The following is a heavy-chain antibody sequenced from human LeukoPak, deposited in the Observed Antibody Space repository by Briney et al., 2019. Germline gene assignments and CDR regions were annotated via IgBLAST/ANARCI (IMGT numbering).Heavy chain of an antibody. Sequence: PSETLSLTCTVSGGSIVSSTYYWGWVRQSPGKGLEWTGNIYYSGTTSYNPSLNSRVTISEDTSRHRFSLMLRSVTAADTAIYYCARQVSDYYYHYMDVWGEGTTVIVSS. CDR3: ARQVSDYYYHYMDV. CDR2: IYYSGTT. CDR1: GGSIVSSTYY. V-gene: IGHV4-39*01. J-gene: IGHJ6*03.